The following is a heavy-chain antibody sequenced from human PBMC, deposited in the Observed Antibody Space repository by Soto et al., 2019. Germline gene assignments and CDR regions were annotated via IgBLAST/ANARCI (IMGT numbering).Heavy chain of an antibody. CDR2: INHSGST. V-gene: IGHV4-34*01. CDR1: GGSFSGYY. J-gene: IGHJ2*01. CDR3: AREAGPVSAQLATDHWYFDL. Sequence: SETLSLTCAVYGGSFSGYYWSWIRQPPGKGLEWIGEINHSGSTNYNPSLKSRVTISVDTSKNQFSLKLSSVTAADTAVYYCAREAGPVSAQLATDHWYFDLWGRGTLVTVSS. D-gene: IGHD6-6*01.